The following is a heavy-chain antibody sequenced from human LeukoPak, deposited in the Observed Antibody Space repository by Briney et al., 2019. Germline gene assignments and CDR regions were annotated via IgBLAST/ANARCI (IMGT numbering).Heavy chain of an antibody. CDR1: GDSITSGGYY. D-gene: IGHD3-3*01. CDR2: INHSGST. Sequence: SQTLSLTCTVSGDSITSGGYYWTWIRQHPGKGLEWIGEINHSGSTNYNPSLKSRVTISVDTSKNQFSLKLSSVTAADTAVYYCASPIFGVVRQYSYGLRGNYYGMDVWGQGTTVTVSS. V-gene: IGHV4-31*03. CDR3: ASPIFGVVRQYSYGLRGNYYGMDV. J-gene: IGHJ6*02.